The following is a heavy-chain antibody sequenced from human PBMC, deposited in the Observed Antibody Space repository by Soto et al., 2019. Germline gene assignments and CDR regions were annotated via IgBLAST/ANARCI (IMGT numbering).Heavy chain of an antibody. V-gene: IGHV4-59*08. CDR2: IYHSGST. J-gene: IGHJ3*02. CDR1: GGSISSYY. Sequence: SETLSLTCTVSGGSISSYYWSWIRQPPGKGLEWIGYIYHSGSTNYNPSLKSRVTISVDTSKNQFSLKLSSVTAADTAVYYCARQGIVGGGNAFDIWGQGTMVTVSS. D-gene: IGHD1-26*01. CDR3: ARQGIVGGGNAFDI.